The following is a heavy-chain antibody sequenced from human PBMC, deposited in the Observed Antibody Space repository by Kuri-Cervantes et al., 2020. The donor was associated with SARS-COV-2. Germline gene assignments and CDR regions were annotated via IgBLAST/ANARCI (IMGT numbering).Heavy chain of an antibody. J-gene: IGHJ3*02. V-gene: IGHV1-18*01. CDR1: GGTFSSYA. CDR3: ARDARFSGSYHDDAFDI. CDR2: SSDYNGNT. Sequence: ASVKVSCKASGGTFSSYAISWVRQAPGQGLEWMGWSSDYNGNTNYAQKVQGRVTMTTNTSTSTAYMELRSLRSDDTAVYYCARDARFSGSYHDDAFDIWGQGTMVTVSS. D-gene: IGHD1-26*01.